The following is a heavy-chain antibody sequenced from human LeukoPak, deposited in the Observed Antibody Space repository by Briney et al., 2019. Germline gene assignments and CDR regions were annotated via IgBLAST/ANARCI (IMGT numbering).Heavy chain of an antibody. D-gene: IGHD3-22*01. CDR2: ISGSGGST. J-gene: IGHJ4*02. CDR3: AKDRAYYSDSSGYYLVRAYDY. V-gene: IGHV3-23*01. Sequence: GGSLRLSCAASGFTFSTYAMSWVRQAPGKGLEWVSGISGSGGSTFYADSVKARFTISRDNSKNTLYLQMNSLRAEDTAVYYCAKDRAYYSDSSGYYLVRAYDYWGQGTLVTVSS. CDR1: GFTFSTYA.